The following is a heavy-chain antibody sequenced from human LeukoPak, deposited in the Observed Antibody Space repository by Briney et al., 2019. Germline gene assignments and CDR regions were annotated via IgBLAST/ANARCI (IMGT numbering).Heavy chain of an antibody. J-gene: IGHJ4*02. CDR1: GYTFTSYY. Sequence: ASVKVSCKASGYTFTSYYMHWVRQAPGQGLEWMGWINPNSGGTNYAQKFQGRVTMTRDTSISTAYMELSRLRSDDTAVYYCARGYYYDSSGAPFDYWGQGTLVTVSS. CDR2: INPNSGGT. CDR3: ARGYYYDSSGAPFDY. D-gene: IGHD3-22*01. V-gene: IGHV1-2*02.